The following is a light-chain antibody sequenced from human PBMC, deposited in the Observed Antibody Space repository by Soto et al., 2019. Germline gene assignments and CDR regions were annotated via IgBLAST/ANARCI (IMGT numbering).Light chain of an antibody. CDR2: GAS. Sequence: EIILTQSPASLSLSPGERATLSCSASQSVNNNLAWYQQKRCQAPMLLIYGASTRATGIPGRFRGSGSGTEFTLPITRLQSEDFAVYFGQQSNNGPPETFGQGTKLEI. V-gene: IGKV3-15*01. CDR1: QSVNNN. J-gene: IGKJ2*01. CDR3: QQSNNGPPET.